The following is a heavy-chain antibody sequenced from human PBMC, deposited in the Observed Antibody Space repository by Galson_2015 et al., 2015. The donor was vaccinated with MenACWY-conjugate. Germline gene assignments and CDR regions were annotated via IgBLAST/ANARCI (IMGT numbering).Heavy chain of an antibody. V-gene: IGHV1-3*01. Sequence: SVKVSCKASGYTFTSYAMHWVRQSPGQRLEWMGWINAGNGNTKYSQKFQGRVTITRDTSASTAYMELSSLRSEDTAVYYCAREGDYEVGRGKYYYYYGMDVWGQGTTVTVSS. J-gene: IGHJ6*02. CDR2: INAGNGNT. CDR1: GYTFTSYA. D-gene: IGHD4-17*01. CDR3: AREGDYEVGRGKYYYYYGMDV.